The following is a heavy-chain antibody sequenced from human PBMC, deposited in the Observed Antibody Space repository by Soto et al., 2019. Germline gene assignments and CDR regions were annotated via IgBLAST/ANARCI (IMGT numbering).Heavy chain of an antibody. V-gene: IGHV3-30-3*01. Sequence: QVQLVESGGGVVQPGRSLRLSCAASGFTFSSYAMHWVRQAPGKGLEWVAVISYDGSNKYYADSVKGRFTISRDNSKNTLYLQMNSLRAEDTAVYYCARAQGSYYTNEYYFDYWGQGTLVTVSS. CDR2: ISYDGSNK. J-gene: IGHJ4*02. D-gene: IGHD1-26*01. CDR1: GFTFSSYA. CDR3: ARAQGSYYTNEYYFDY.